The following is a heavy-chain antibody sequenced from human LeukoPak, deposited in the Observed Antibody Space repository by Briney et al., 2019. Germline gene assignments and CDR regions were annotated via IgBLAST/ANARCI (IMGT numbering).Heavy chain of an antibody. Sequence: AGSLRLSCAASGFTFSNAWMSWVRQAPGKGLEWVGRIKIKTDGGTTDYAAPVKGRFTISRDDSKNTLYLQMNSLKTEDTAVYYCTTLTYDSSGYHNPPLDYWGQGTLVTVSS. V-gene: IGHV3-15*01. CDR1: GFTFSNAW. CDR3: TTLTYDSSGYHNPPLDY. D-gene: IGHD3-22*01. J-gene: IGHJ4*02. CDR2: IKIKTDGGTT.